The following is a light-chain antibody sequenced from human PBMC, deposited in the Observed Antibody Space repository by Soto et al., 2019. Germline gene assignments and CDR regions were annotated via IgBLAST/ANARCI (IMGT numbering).Light chain of an antibody. V-gene: IGLV1-51*02. J-gene: IGLJ2*01. CDR2: EDN. CDR3: GTWDSSLNAGV. Sequence: QSVLTQPPSVSAAPGQKVTISCSGSTSNIVISYVSWYQQFPGTAPKLLIYEDNKRPSGIPDRFSGSKSGTSATLAISGLQTGDEADYYCGTWDSSLNAGVFGGGTRVTVL. CDR1: TSNIVISY.